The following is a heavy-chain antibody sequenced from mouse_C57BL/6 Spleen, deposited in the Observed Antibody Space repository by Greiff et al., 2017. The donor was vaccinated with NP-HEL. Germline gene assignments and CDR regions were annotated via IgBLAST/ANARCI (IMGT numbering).Heavy chain of an antibody. D-gene: IGHD1-1*01. J-gene: IGHJ4*01. V-gene: IGHV1-64*01. Sequence: VQLQQSGAELVKPGASVKLSCKASGYTFTSYWMHWVKQRPGQGLEWIGMIHPNSGSTNYNEKFTSKATLTVDKSSSTAYMQLSSLTSEDSAVYYCARYYYGSSPYYAMDYWGQGTSVTVSS. CDR3: ARYYYGSSPYYAMDY. CDR1: GYTFTSYW. CDR2: IHPNSGST.